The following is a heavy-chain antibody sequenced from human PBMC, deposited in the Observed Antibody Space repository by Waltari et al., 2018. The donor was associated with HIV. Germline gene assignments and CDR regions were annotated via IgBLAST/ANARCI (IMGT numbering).Heavy chain of an antibody. Sequence: QVQLVQSGAEVKKPGASVKVSCKASGYTFTGYYIHWVRQAPGQGLEGMGRINPNSGCTNYAQNFQGRVTMTRDTSISTAYMELSRLRSDDTAVYYCATPSYDSSGYYSAGSECDYWGQGTLVTVSS. J-gene: IGHJ4*02. CDR1: GYTFTGYY. V-gene: IGHV1-2*02. CDR2: INPNSGCT. D-gene: IGHD3-22*01. CDR3: ATPSYDSSGYYSAGSECDY.